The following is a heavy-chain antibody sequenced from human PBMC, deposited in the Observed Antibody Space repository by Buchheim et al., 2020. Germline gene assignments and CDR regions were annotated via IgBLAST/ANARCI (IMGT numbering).Heavy chain of an antibody. CDR2: IYPGDSET. Sequence: EVQLVQSRAEVKKPGESLKISCKASGYSFNSYWIGWVRQMPGKGLEWMGIIYPGDSETDYSPSFQGHVTLSADKSINTAYLQWSSLEASDTAMYYCARTYDSSGYYYSNHGYFQYWGQGT. CDR1: GYSFNSYW. V-gene: IGHV5-51*01. CDR3: ARTYDSSGYYYSNHGYFQY. D-gene: IGHD3-22*01. J-gene: IGHJ1*01.